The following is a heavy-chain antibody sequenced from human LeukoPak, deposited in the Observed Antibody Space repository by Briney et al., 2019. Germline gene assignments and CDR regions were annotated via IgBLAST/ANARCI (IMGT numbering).Heavy chain of an antibody. CDR2: IYTSGST. J-gene: IGHJ5*02. CDR1: GGSISSYY. D-gene: IGHD2-2*03. Sequence: SETLSHTCTVSGGSISSYYWSWIRQPAGKGLESIGRIYTSGSTNYNPSLKSRVTMSVDTSKNQFSLKLSSVTATDTAVYYCARDGYCSSTSCYGDGWFDPWGQGTLVTVSS. V-gene: IGHV4-4*07. CDR3: ARDGYCSSTSCYGDGWFDP.